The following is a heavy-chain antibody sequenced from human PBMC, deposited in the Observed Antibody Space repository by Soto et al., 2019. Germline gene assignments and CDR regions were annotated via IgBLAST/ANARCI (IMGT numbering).Heavy chain of an antibody. J-gene: IGHJ6*02. V-gene: IGHV4-30-4*01. CDR2: IYYSGST. CDR1: GGSISSGDYY. Sequence: TSETLSLTCTVSGGSISSGDYYWSWIRQPPGKGLEWIGYIYYSGSTYYNPSLKSRVTISVDTSKNQFSLKLSSVTAADTAVYYCARDRDDFWSGDYYGMDVWGQGTTVTVSS. CDR3: ARDRDDFWSGDYYGMDV. D-gene: IGHD3-3*01.